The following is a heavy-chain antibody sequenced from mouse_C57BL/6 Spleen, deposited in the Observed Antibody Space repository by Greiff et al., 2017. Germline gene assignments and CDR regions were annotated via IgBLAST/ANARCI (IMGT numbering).Heavy chain of an antibody. J-gene: IGHJ3*01. CDR1: GFTFSDYG. Sequence: EVHLVESGGGLVKPGGSLKLSCAASGFTFSDYGMHWVRQAPETGLEWVAYISSGSSTIYYADTVKGRFTISRDNAKNTLFLQMTSLRSEDTAMYYCASNWERGAWFAYWGQGTLVTVSA. CDR3: ASNWERGAWFAY. CDR2: ISSGSSTI. D-gene: IGHD4-1*01. V-gene: IGHV5-17*01.